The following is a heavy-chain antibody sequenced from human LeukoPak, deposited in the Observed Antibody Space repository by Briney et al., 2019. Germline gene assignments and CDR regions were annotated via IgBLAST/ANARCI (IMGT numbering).Heavy chain of an antibody. CDR2: IACGGST. V-gene: IGHV3-66*01. CDR1: GFTVSSIY. D-gene: IGHD3-22*01. J-gene: IGHJ4*02. CDR3: ASKDQYDSRGYLLDY. Sequence: GGSLGLSCAASGFTVSSIYISWGGPAAGKWPEWVLIIACGGSTYYAESVKGRFTISRDSSKNTLYLQMNSLRAEDTAVYHCASKDQYDSRGYLLDYWGQGTLVTVSS.